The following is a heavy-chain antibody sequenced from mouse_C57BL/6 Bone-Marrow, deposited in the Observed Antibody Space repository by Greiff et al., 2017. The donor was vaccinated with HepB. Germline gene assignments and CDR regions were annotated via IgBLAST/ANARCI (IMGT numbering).Heavy chain of an antibody. J-gene: IGHJ4*01. CDR1: GFSLTSYG. CDR2: IWSGGST. V-gene: IGHV2-2*01. CDR3: ARKTYYKGAMDY. D-gene: IGHD2-12*01. Sequence: VQLQQSGPGLVQPSQSLSITCTVSGFSLTSYGVHWVRQSPGKGLEWLGVIWSGGSTDYNAAFISRLTISKDNSKSQVVFKMNRLQADYTAIYYCARKTYYKGAMDYWGQGTSVTVSS.